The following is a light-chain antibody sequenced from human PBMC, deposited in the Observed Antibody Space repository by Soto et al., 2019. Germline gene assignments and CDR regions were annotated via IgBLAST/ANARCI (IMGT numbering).Light chain of an antibody. CDR1: QSVSGSY. V-gene: IGKV3-20*01. J-gene: IGKJ1*01. CDR2: GAS. Sequence: EIVLTQSPGTLSLSPGERATLSCRASQSVSGSYLAWYQQKPGQAPRLLIYGASSRATGIPDRFSGSGSGTDFTLTISRLEPEDFAVYYCQQYRYWPRTFGQGTKVDIK. CDR3: QQYRYWPRT.